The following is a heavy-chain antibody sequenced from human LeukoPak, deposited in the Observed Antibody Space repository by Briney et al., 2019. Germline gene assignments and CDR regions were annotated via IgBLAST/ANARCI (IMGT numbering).Heavy chain of an antibody. D-gene: IGHD2-21*01. Sequence: SETLSLTCAVYGGSFSGYYWSWIRQPPGKGLEWIGEINHSGSTNYNPSLKSRVTISVDTSKNQFSLKLSSVTAADTAVYYCARARDSHYYYYYYMDVWSKGTTVTVSS. J-gene: IGHJ6*03. CDR2: INHSGST. CDR3: ARARDSHYYYYYYMDV. V-gene: IGHV4-34*01. CDR1: GGSFSGYY.